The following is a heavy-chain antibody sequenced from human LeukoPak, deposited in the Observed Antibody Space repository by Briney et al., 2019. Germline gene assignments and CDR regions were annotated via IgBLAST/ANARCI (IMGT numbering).Heavy chain of an antibody. CDR1: GGTVSSYA. J-gene: IGHJ6*03. D-gene: IGHD2-15*01. CDR3: ASFGGVVVVVAGTPLYYYYYMDV. CDR2: IIPILGIA. Sequence: SVKVSCKASGGTVSSYAISWVRQAPGQGLEWMGRIIPILGIANYAQKFQGRVTITADKSTSTAYMELSSLRSEDTAVYYCASFGGVVVVVAGTPLYYYYYMDVWGKGTTVTVSS. V-gene: IGHV1-69*04.